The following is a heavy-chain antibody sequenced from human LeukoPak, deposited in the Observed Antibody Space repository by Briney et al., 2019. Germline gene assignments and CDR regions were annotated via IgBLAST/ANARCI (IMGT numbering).Heavy chain of an antibody. D-gene: IGHD3-16*01. CDR3: ARLGAAQTYDC. Sequence: GGSLRLSCAGAGFTLSNYWMSWVRQAPGKGLGWVANIRQDGNEKYYVDSVKGRFTISRDNPKNSLYLQMNSLRAEDTAIYYCARLGAAQTYDCWGQGTLVTVSS. CDR1: GFTLSNYW. V-gene: IGHV3-7*04. J-gene: IGHJ4*02. CDR2: IRQDGNEK.